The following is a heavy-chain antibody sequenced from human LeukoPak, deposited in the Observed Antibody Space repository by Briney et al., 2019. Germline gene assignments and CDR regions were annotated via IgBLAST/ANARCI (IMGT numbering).Heavy chain of an antibody. D-gene: IGHD4-11*01. J-gene: IGHJ3*02. CDR3: ARDGGTTSNPSHDTFAI. Sequence: SETLSLTCTVSGYPISGGYYWGWIRQPPEKGLEWIGSIFQSGSTYYNPSLKSRVTISEDTSKNQFSLKLKSVTAADTAIYYCARDGGTTSNPSHDTFAIWGQGTMVAVSS. CDR2: IFQSGST. CDR1: GYPISGGYY. V-gene: IGHV4-38-2*02.